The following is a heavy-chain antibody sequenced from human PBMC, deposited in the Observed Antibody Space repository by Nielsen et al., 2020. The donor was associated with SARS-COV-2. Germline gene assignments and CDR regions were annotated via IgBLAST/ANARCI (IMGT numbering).Heavy chain of an antibody. CDR2: INSDGSST. CDR3: VRGLQVPNGLAHR. V-gene: IGHV3-74*01. D-gene: IGHD3-16*01. J-gene: IGHJ4*02. Sequence: GESLKISCAASAFTFSTYWMHWVRQAPGKGLVWVSRINSDGSSTSYADSVKGRFTISRDNAKNTLYLQMNSLRAEDTAVYYCVRGLQVPNGLAHRWGQGTLVNVSS. CDR1: AFTFSTYW.